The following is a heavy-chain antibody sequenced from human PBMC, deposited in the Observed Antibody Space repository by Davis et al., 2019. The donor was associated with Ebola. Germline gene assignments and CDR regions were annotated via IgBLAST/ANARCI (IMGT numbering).Heavy chain of an antibody. CDR3: AKDHGYSSLGVDY. V-gene: IGHV3-9*01. Sequence: PGGSLRLSCAASGFTFDDYAMHWVRQAPGKGLEWVSGISWNSGSIGYADSVKGRFTISRDNAKNSLYLQMNSLRAEDTALYYCAKDHGYSSLGVDYWGQGTLVTVSS. J-gene: IGHJ4*02. D-gene: IGHD5-18*01. CDR2: ISWNSGSI. CDR1: GFTFDDYA.